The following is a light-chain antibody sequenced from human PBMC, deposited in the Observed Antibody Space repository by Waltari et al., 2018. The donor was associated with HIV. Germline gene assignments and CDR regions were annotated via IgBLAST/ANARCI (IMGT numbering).Light chain of an antibody. CDR1: QDVQKW. CDR3: QQSNTFPLT. J-gene: IGKJ4*01. Sequence: DIQVTQSPSSVSASVGDRVTITWRASQDVQKWFAWYQQRPGKAPKLLIYYISTLESGVPSRFSGSGSGTDFTLTINSLQPEDSATYYCQQSNTFPLTFGGGSKVEIK. V-gene: IGKV1-12*01. CDR2: YIS.